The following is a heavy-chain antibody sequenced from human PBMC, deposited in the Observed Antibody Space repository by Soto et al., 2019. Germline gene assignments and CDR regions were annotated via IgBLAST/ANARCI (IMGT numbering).Heavy chain of an antibody. V-gene: IGHV4-30-2*03. Sequence: SETLSLTCAVSGVSISSGGYSWSWIRQPPGKGLEWIGYIYHSGSTYYNPSLKSRVTISVDTSKNQFSLKLSSVTAADTAVYYCARHRPNHSRYSGCDRPYYYYGMDVWGQGTTVTVSS. CDR3: ARHRPNHSRYSGCDRPYYYYGMDV. D-gene: IGHD5-12*01. CDR1: GVSISSGGYS. CDR2: IYHSGST. J-gene: IGHJ6*02.